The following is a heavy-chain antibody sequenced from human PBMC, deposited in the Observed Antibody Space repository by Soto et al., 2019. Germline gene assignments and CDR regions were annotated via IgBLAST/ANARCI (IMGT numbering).Heavy chain of an antibody. CDR2: IYYSGST. CDR1: GASTSRGGYY. J-gene: IGHJ5*02. Sequence: SETLSLTGVVSGASTSRGGYYWSWIRQHPGKGLEWIGYIYYSGSTYYNPSLKSRVTISVDASKNQFSLKLSSVTAADTAVYYCARSVFPWGQGTLVTVSS. CDR3: ARSVFP. V-gene: IGHV4-31*11.